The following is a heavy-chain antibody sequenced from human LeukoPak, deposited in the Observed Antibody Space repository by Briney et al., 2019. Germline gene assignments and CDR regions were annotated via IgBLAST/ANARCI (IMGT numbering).Heavy chain of an antibody. V-gene: IGHV3-30*04. D-gene: IGHD2-15*01. CDR2: ISYCGNNN. J-gene: IGHJ4*02. CDR3: AIGSGGDCSGGSCYGGLGYFDD. Sequence: GISVRLLCAVSVLTLNKYAMLGVPDARGRGLEGVANISYCGNNNYCADCMKGRFKISRDNSKNTLYLQMNSLRAEDTAVYYCAIGSGGDCSGGSCYGGLGYFDDWGQGTLVTVSS. CDR1: VLTLNKYA.